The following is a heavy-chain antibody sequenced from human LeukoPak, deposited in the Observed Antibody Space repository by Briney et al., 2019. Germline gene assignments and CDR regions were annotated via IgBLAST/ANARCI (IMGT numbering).Heavy chain of an antibody. CDR3: ARDPPAAGSTEFDF. CDR2: IHPKSGGT. D-gene: IGHD6-13*01. Sequence: RASVKVSCKASGFTFTDYYIHWVRQAPGQGLEWMGSIHPKSGGTKYAQKFQGRVTVTRDTSISAAYMELSGLTSDDTAVYYCARDPPAAGSTEFDFWGQGTLVTVSS. J-gene: IGHJ4*02. CDR1: GFTFTDYY. V-gene: IGHV1-2*02.